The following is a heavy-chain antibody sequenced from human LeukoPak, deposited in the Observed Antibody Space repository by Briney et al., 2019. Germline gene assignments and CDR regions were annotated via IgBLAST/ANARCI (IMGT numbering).Heavy chain of an antibody. Sequence: SGPTLLKPTQTLTLTCTFSGFSLTTSGVGVGWIRQPPGKALEWLASIYYNGDKRFSTSLRSRLTITKDTSKNQVVLTMTNMDPVDTATYYCTHRRELYDYGGHGFEHWGQGTLVTVSS. CDR3: THRRELYDYGGHGFEH. CDR1: GFSLTTSGVG. V-gene: IGHV2-5*01. J-gene: IGHJ4*02. D-gene: IGHD4/OR15-4a*01. CDR2: IYYNGDK.